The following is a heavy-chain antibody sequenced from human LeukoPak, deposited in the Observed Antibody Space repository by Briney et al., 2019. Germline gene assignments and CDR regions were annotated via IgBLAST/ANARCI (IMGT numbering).Heavy chain of an antibody. CDR3: ARAPTILDFDY. V-gene: IGHV1-2*02. D-gene: IGHD3-3*01. J-gene: IGHJ4*02. CDR1: GYTFTNYY. Sequence: ASVKVSCKASGYTFTNYYIHWVRQAPGQGLEWMGWINPNSGGTNYAQKFQGRVTMTRDTSISTAYMELSRLRSDDTAVYYCARAPTILDFDYWGQGTLVTVSS. CDR2: INPNSGGT.